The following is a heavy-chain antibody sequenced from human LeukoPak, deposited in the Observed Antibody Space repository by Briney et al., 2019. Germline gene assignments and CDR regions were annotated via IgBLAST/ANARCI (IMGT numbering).Heavy chain of an antibody. CDR1: GFTVSSNY. Sequence: GGSLRLSCAASGFTVSSNYMSWVRQAPGKGLEWVSVIYSGGSTYYADSVKGRFTISRDNSKNTLYLQMNSLRAEDTAVYYCAKDHLIVVVVAANPDYWGQGTLVTVSS. D-gene: IGHD2-15*01. J-gene: IGHJ4*02. V-gene: IGHV3-66*01. CDR2: IYSGGST. CDR3: AKDHLIVVVVAANPDY.